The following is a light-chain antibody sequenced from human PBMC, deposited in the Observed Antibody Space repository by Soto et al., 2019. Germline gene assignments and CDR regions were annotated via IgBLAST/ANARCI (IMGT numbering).Light chain of an antibody. CDR2: GAS. V-gene: IGKV3-15*01. Sequence: EIVMTQSPATLSVSPGERATLSCRASQSVSSNLAWYQQKPGQAPSLLIYGASTRATGIPAKFTGSGSGTEFSLTISSLQSEDFAVYYCQQYNNWLTVGGGTKVEIK. CDR3: QQYNNWLT. CDR1: QSVSSN. J-gene: IGKJ4*01.